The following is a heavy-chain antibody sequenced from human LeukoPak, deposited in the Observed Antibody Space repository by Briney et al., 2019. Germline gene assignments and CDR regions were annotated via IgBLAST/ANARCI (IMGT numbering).Heavy chain of an antibody. D-gene: IGHD3-22*01. CDR2: KYTSGST. V-gene: IGHV4-61*02. CDR3: ARGGSSGPPSMAYYMDV. CDR1: GGSISSDNSY. Sequence: PSETLSLTCTVSGGSISSDNSYWSWIRQPAGKGLEWIGRKYTSGSTNYNPSLKSRVTISVDTSKNQFSLKLSSVTAADTAVYYCARGGSSGPPSMAYYMDVWGKGTTVTISS. J-gene: IGHJ6*03.